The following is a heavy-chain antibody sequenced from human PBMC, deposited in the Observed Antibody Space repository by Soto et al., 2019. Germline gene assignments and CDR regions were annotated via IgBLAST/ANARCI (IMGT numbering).Heavy chain of an antibody. CDR1: GFTFSSYG. Sequence: PGGSLRLSCGASGFTFSSYGMHWVRQSPGKGLEWVAVISYDGSNKYYADSVKGRFTISRDNSKNTLYLQMNSLRAEDTAVYYCARDQYDFRSGSYYYAMEVWGQGTKVTVSS. D-gene: IGHD3-3*01. V-gene: IGHV3-30*03. J-gene: IGHJ6*02. CDR2: ISYDGSNK. CDR3: ARDQYDFRSGSYYYAMEV.